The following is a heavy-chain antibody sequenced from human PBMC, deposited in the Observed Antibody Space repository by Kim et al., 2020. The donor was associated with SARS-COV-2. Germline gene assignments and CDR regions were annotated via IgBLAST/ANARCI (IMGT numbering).Heavy chain of an antibody. Sequence: LSLTCAASGFTFDDYAMHWVRQAPGKGLEWVSGISWNSGSIGYADSVKGRFTISRDNAKNSLYLQMNSLRAEDTALYYCAKASLWFGEPPDYWGQGTLVTVSS. D-gene: IGHD3-10*01. CDR2: ISWNSGSI. V-gene: IGHV3-9*01. J-gene: IGHJ4*02. CDR3: AKASLWFGEPPDY. CDR1: GFTFDDYA.